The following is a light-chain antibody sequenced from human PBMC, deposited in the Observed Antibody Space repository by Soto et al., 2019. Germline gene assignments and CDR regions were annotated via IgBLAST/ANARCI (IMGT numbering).Light chain of an antibody. CDR2: DVS. Sequence: QSALTQPRSVSGSPGQSVTMSCTGTSSDVGGYNYVSWCQEHPGRAPKLMIYDVSIRPSGVPDRFSGSKSGNTASLTISGLLAEDEADYYCCSYAGTYSSFVFGSGTKVTVL. J-gene: IGLJ1*01. CDR3: CSYAGTYSSFV. V-gene: IGLV2-11*01. CDR1: SSDVGGYNY.